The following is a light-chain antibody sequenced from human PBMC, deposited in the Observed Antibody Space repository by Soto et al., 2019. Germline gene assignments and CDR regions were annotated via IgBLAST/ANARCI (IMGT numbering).Light chain of an antibody. CDR3: QQYGTSPLT. V-gene: IGKV3-20*01. CDR2: GAY. Sequence: EIVLTQSPGTLSLSPGERATLSCRASESVSYSSLAWYQQKPGQAPRLLIYGAYKKASGVPDRFSGSGSGTDFTLTISGLQPEDLAVYYCQQYGTSPLTFGGGTKVEIK. CDR1: ESVSYSS. J-gene: IGKJ4*01.